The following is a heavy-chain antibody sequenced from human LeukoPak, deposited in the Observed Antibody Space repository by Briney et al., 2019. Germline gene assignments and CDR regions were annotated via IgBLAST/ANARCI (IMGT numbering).Heavy chain of an antibody. J-gene: IGHJ5*01. D-gene: IGHD3-3*01. Sequence: GSSVKVSCKASGGTFSSDAISWVRQAPGQGLEWMGGIIPIFGTTHYAQKFQGRVSITADESTSTAYMELSSLRSDDTAVYYCARSRTIFRVITAPWGQGTLVTVSS. V-gene: IGHV1-69*01. CDR1: GGTFSSDA. CDR3: ARSRTIFRVITAP. CDR2: IIPIFGTT.